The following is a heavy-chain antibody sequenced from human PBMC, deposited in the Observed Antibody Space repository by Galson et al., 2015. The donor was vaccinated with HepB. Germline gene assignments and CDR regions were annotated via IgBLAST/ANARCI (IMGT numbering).Heavy chain of an antibody. D-gene: IGHD5-24*01. CDR1: GGSISSSSYY. Sequence: ETLSLTCTVSGGSISSSSYYWGWIRQPPGKGLEWIGSVYYSGSTYYNPSLKSRVTISVDTSKNQFSLKLSSVTAADTAVYYCARHFGDGYKFYTTTYGMDVWGQGTTVTVSS. CDR3: ARHFGDGYKFYTTTYGMDV. V-gene: IGHV4-39*01. CDR2: VYYSGST. J-gene: IGHJ6*02.